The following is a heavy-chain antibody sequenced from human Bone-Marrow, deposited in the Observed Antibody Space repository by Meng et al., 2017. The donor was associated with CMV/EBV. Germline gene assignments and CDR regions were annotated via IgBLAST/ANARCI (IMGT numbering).Heavy chain of an antibody. Sequence: GESLKISCAASGFTFSSYAMSWVRQAPGKGLEWVSVIYSGGSSTYYADSVKGRFTISRDNSKNTLYLQMNSLRAEDTAVYYCAKLGIPAASIYLFDYWGQGTLVTVYS. V-gene: IGHV3-23*03. D-gene: IGHD2-2*01. CDR2: IYSGGSST. J-gene: IGHJ4*02. CDR1: GFTFSSYA. CDR3: AKLGIPAASIYLFDY.